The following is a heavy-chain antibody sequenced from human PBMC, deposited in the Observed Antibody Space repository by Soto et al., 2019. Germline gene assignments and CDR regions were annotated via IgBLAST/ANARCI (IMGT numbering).Heavy chain of an antibody. CDR1: GFSLTTDRVG. CDR3: AHAYGGRSLY. J-gene: IGHJ4*02. CDR2: IYWDDSK. V-gene: IGHV2-5*02. Sequence: QNTLKESGPTLVKPTQTLTLTCTFSGFSLTTDRVGVGWIRQPPGEALEWLAVIYWDDSKTYRPSLESRLTITKDTSKNQVALTMTNMDSVDTATYYCAHAYGGRSLYWGQGTLVTVSS. D-gene: IGHD1-26*01.